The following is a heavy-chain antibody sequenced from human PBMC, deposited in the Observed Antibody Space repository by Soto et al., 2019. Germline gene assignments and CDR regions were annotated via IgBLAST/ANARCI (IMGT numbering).Heavy chain of an antibody. V-gene: IGHV1-46*01. Sequence: GASVKVSCKASGYTFTSYYMHWVRQAPGQGLEWMGIVNPSGGSTSYAQKIQGRVTMTRDTSTSTVYMELSSLRSEDTAVYYCAKVICVFHGLHYFDYCGQGTLVTVSS. CDR3: AKVICVFHGLHYFDY. CDR1: GYTFTSYY. J-gene: IGHJ4*02. D-gene: IGHD5-12*01. CDR2: VNPSGGST.